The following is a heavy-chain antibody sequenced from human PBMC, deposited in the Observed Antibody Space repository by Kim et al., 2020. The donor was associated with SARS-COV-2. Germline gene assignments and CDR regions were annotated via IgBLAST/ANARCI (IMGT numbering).Heavy chain of an antibody. CDR1: GFTFSSYA. Sequence: GGSLRLSCAASGFTFSSYAMHWVRQAPGKGLEWVAVISYDGSNKYYADSVKGRFTISRDNSKNTLYLQMNSLRAEDTAVYYCARGGHVVVVAATSGSGAFDIWGQGTMVTVSS. D-gene: IGHD2-15*01. J-gene: IGHJ3*02. CDR2: ISYDGSNK. V-gene: IGHV3-30-3*01. CDR3: ARGGHVVVVAATSGSGAFDI.